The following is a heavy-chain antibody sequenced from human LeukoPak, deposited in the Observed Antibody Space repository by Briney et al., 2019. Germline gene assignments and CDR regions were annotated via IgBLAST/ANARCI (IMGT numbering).Heavy chain of an antibody. Sequence: GGALRVSCASSRFTFVSYAMSWVRQAPGKGAEWVSAISNTGGTTYYADSVKGRFTLYRDNSKNTVYLRMNSLRAEDTPLYDCTRDPRPGAVSAGWYFELWGRGTLVTVSS. CDR2: ISNTGGTT. V-gene: IGHV3-23*01. D-gene: IGHD4-17*01. CDR3: TRDPRPGAVSAGWYFEL. J-gene: IGHJ2*01. CDR1: RFTFVSYA.